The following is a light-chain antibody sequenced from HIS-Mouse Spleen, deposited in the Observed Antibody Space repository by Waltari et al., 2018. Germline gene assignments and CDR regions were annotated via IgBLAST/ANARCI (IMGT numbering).Light chain of an antibody. V-gene: IGLV3-21*02. CDR3: QVWDSSSDHPV. CDR1: NTGSKS. J-gene: IGLJ3*02. Sequence: SYVLTQPPSVSVAPGQTARITCGGHNTGSKSVHWYQQKPGQAPVVVVYDDSGRRPGVPECFSGSNFGNTATLTTSRVEAGDEADYSCQVWDSSSDHPVFGGGTKLTVL. CDR2: DDS.